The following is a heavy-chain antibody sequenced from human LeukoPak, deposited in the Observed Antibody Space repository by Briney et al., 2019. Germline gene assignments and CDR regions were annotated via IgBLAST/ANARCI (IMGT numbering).Heavy chain of an antibody. D-gene: IGHD4-17*01. Sequence: GGSLRLSCAASGFTFSSYAMHWVRQAPGKGLEWVAVISYDGSNKYYADSVKGRFTISRDNSKNTLYLQMNSLRAGDTAVYYCARVVGPSYGDYFDYWGQGTLVTVSS. CDR1: GFTFSSYA. V-gene: IGHV3-30*04. CDR3: ARVVGPSYGDYFDY. CDR2: ISYDGSNK. J-gene: IGHJ4*02.